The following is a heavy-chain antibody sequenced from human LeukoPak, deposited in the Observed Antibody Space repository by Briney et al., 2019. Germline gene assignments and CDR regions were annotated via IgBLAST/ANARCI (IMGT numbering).Heavy chain of an antibody. D-gene: IGHD5-18*01. J-gene: IGHJ4*02. CDR1: GFTFSSYA. V-gene: IGHV3-30-3*01. Sequence: PGGSLRLSCAASGFTFSSYAMHWVRQAPGKGLEWVAVISYDGSNKYYADSVKGRFTISRDNSKNTLYLQMNSLRAEDTAVYYCVSYTSIGWRGQGTLVTVSS. CDR2: ISYDGSNK. CDR3: VSYTSIGW.